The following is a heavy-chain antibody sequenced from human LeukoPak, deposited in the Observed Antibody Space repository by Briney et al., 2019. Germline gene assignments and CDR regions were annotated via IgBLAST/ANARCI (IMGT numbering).Heavy chain of an antibody. CDR2: IRYDGSNK. J-gene: IGHJ4*02. CDR3: AKGATYYDFWSGSDY. Sequence: GGSLRLSCAASGFTFSSYGMHWVRQAPGKGLEWVAFIRYDGSNKYYADSVKGRFTISRDNSKNTLYLQMNSPRAEDTAVYYCAKGATYYDFWSGSDYWGQGTLVTVSS. V-gene: IGHV3-30*02. D-gene: IGHD3-3*01. CDR1: GFTFSSYG.